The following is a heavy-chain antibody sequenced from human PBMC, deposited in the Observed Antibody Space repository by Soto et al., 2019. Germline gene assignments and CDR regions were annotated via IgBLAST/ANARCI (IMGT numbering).Heavy chain of an antibody. CDR2: ISSSSSTI. D-gene: IGHD5-12*01. CDR3: ATGSERDTLPATSYYYYYYMDV. V-gene: IGHV3-48*01. CDR1: GFTFSSYS. J-gene: IGHJ6*03. Sequence: AGGSLRLSCAASGFTFSSYSMNWVRQAPGKGLEWVSYISSSSSTIYYADSVKGRFTISRDNAKNSLYLQMNSLRAEDTAVYYCATGSERDTLPATSYYYYYYMDVWGKGTTVTVSS.